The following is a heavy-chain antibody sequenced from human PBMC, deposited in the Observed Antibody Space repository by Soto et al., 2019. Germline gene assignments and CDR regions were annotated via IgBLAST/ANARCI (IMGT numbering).Heavy chain of an antibody. CDR3: ARAPPGTAMVRSFDY. CDR1: GGTFSSYA. D-gene: IGHD5-18*01. CDR2: IIPIFGTA. J-gene: IGHJ4*02. Sequence: QVQLVQSGAEVKKPGSSVKVSCKASGGTFSSYAISWVRQAPGQGLEWMGGIIPIFGTANFAQKFQGRVTMTADESTSTAYMELSSLRSEDTAVYYCARAPPGTAMVRSFDYWGQGTLVTVSS. V-gene: IGHV1-69*01.